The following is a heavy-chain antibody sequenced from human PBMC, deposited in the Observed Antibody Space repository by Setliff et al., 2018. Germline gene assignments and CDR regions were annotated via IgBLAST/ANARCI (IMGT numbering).Heavy chain of an antibody. CDR3: ARGRRDGYKAGFDP. V-gene: IGHV5-51*01. CDR1: GYTFSLSW. CDR2: IYAGNSQI. J-gene: IGHJ5*02. Sequence: GESLKISCKDSGYTFSLSWIGWVRQMPGKGLDWMGIIYAGNSQIKYGPSFQGQVTISADRSFSTAYLQWSSLKASDSAIYYCARGRRDGYKAGFDPWGQGTLVTVSS. D-gene: IGHD5-12*01.